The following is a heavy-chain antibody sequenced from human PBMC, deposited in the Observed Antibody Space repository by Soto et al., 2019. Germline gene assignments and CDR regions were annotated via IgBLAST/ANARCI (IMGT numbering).Heavy chain of an antibody. D-gene: IGHD3-9*01. CDR2: IIPIFGTA. J-gene: IGHJ5*02. Sequence: SVKVSCKASGGTFSSYAISWVRQAPGQGLEWMGGIIPIFGTANYAQKFQGRVTITADESTSTAYMELSSLRSEDAAVYYCARDVYDILTGYYGPRWFDPWGQGTLVTVSS. CDR3: ARDVYDILTGYYGPRWFDP. CDR1: GGTFSSYA. V-gene: IGHV1-69*13.